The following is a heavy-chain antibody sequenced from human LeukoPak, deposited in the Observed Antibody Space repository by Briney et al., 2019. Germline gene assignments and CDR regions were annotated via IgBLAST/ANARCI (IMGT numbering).Heavy chain of an antibody. CDR1: GYSISSGYY. V-gene: IGHV4-38-2*02. J-gene: IGHJ5*02. Sequence: SETLSLTCTVSGYSISSGYYWGWIRPPPGKGLEWIGSTYHSGSTYYNPSLKSRVTISVDTSKNQFSLKLSSVTAADTAVYYCARVLPGIAAAGRIYNWFDPWGQGTLVTVSS. D-gene: IGHD6-13*01. CDR2: TYHSGST. CDR3: ARVLPGIAAAGRIYNWFDP.